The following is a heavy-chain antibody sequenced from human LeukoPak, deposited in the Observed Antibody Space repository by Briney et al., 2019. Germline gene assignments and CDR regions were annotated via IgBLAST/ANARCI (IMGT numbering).Heavy chain of an antibody. CDR1: GGSFSGYY. V-gene: IGHV4-34*01. CDR2: INHSGST. J-gene: IGHJ4*02. Sequence: SETLSLTCAVCGGSFSGYYWSWIRQPPGKGLEWIGEINHSGSTNYNPSLKSRVTISVDTSKNQFSLKLSSVTAADTAVYYCARQGRDYYDSSGYYPYWDQGTLVTVSS. D-gene: IGHD3-22*01. CDR3: ARQGRDYYDSSGYYPY.